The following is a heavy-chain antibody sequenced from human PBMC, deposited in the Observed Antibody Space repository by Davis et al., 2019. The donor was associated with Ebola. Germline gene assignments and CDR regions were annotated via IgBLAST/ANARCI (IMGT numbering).Heavy chain of an antibody. J-gene: IGHJ6*02. CDR1: GGSISSSNW. D-gene: IGHD4-17*01. CDR3: ARGNYGDYIVLYYYNMDV. V-gene: IGHV4-4*02. Sequence: SETLSLTCAVSGGSISSSNWWSWVRQPPGKGLEWIGEIYPSGSTNYNPSLKNRVTMSVDTSKNQFSLKLSSVTAADTAVYYCARGNYGDYIVLYYYNMDVWGQGTTVTVSS. CDR2: IYPSGST.